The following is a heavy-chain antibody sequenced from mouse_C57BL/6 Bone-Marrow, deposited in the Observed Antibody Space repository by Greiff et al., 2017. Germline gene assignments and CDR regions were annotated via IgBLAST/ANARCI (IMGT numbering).Heavy chain of an antibody. J-gene: IGHJ4*01. CDR3: AGHGVWDYALDY. Sequence: QVQLQQSGPGLVAPSQTLSITCTASGFSLTSYGVHWVRQPPGKGLEWLGVIWSDGSTTYNSAHNSRLSTSKDNSKGKVFLKMNSLQTDDTAMYYCAGHGVWDYALDYWGQGTSVTVSS. CDR1: GFSLTSYG. CDR2: IWSDGST. D-gene: IGHD4-1*01. V-gene: IGHV2-6-1*01.